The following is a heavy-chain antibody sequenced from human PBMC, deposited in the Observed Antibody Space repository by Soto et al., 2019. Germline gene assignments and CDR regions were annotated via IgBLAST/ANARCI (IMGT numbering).Heavy chain of an antibody. Sequence: QVQLVQSGAEVKKPGASVKVSCKASGYTFTGYYMHWVRQARGQGPEWMGWINPNSGGTNYAQKFQGWVTMTRDTSISTAYMELSRLRSDDTAVYYCATSIAAAGNDAFDIWGQGTMVTVSS. CDR1: GYTFTGYY. CDR2: INPNSGGT. D-gene: IGHD6-13*01. CDR3: ATSIAAAGNDAFDI. V-gene: IGHV1-2*04. J-gene: IGHJ3*02.